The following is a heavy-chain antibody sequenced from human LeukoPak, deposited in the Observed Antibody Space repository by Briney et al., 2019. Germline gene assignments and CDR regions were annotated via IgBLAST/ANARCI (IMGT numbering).Heavy chain of an antibody. CDR1: GFTFSSYS. J-gene: IGHJ3*02. D-gene: IGHD5-18*01. CDR3: AKDSARGGQLWTRHGAFDI. CDR2: ISSSSSYI. V-gene: IGHV3-21*01. Sequence: GGSLRLSCAASGFTFSSYSMNWVRQAPGKGLEWVSSISSSSSYIYYADSVKGRFTISRDNAKNSLYLQMNSLRAEDTAVYYCAKDSARGGQLWTRHGAFDIWGQGTMVTVSS.